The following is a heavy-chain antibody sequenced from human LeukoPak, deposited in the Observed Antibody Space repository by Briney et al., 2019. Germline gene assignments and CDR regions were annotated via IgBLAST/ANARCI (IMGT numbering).Heavy chain of an antibody. CDR3: ARLVGYYSRGSCYNFDY. V-gene: IGHV4-30-4*01. CDR1: GGSISSGDDY. CDR2: IYYSGTT. D-gene: IGHD2-15*01. Sequence: SESLSLTCTVSGGSISSGDDYWSWIRQPPGKGLEWIGYIYYSGTTYYNPSLKSRASISVDTSKNQFSLRLSSVTAADTALYFCARLVGYYSRGSCYNFDYWGQGSLVTVSS. J-gene: IGHJ4*02.